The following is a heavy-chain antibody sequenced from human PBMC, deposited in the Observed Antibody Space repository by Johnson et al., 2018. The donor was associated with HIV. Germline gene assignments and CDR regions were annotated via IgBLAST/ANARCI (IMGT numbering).Heavy chain of an antibody. J-gene: IGHJ3*02. CDR3: AKDRYVKGASTGFDI. CDR2: ISYDGSNK. V-gene: IGHV3-30*19. D-gene: IGHD1-26*01. CDR1: GFNFSKFG. Sequence: QVQLVESGGGLVQPGGSLRLSCAASGFNFSKFGMHWVRQAPGKGLQWVAVISYDGSNKYYADSVKGRFTISRDNSKNTLYLQMNILRSEDTAVYYCAKDRYVKGASTGFDIWGQGTMVTVSS.